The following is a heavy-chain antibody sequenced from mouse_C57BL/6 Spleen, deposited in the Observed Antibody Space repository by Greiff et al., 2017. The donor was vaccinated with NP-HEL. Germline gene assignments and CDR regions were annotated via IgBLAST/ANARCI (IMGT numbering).Heavy chain of an antibody. CDR3: ARRTTVPLDY. V-gene: IGHV1-82*01. D-gene: IGHD1-1*01. Sequence: VQLQQSGPELVKPGASVKISCKASGYAFSSSWMNWVKQRPGKGLEWIGRIYPGDGDTNYNGKFKGKATLTADKSSSTAYMQLSSLTSEDSAVYFCARRTTVPLDYWGQGTTRTVSS. J-gene: IGHJ2*01. CDR2: IYPGDGDT. CDR1: GYAFSSSW.